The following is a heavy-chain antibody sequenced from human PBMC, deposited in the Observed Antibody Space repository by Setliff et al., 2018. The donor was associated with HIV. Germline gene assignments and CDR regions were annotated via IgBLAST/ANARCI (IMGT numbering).Heavy chain of an antibody. Sequence: SETLSLTCTVSGGSIKSSSDYWGWIRQPPGKGLEWIGTIYYSGSTYYNPSLKSRVTISVDTSKNQFSLRLTSVTAADTSVYYCARHRAQRGSGTYYDDWFDPWGQGTLVTVSS. CDR3: ARHRAQRGSGTYYDDWFDP. D-gene: IGHD3-10*01. CDR1: GGSIKSSSDY. V-gene: IGHV4-39*01. J-gene: IGHJ5*02. CDR2: IYYSGST.